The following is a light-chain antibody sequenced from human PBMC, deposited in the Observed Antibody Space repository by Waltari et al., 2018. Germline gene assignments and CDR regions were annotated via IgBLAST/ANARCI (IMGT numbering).Light chain of an antibody. Sequence: EIQMTQSPSSLSASVGDRVTITCQASQDISNYLNCYQQKQGKAPKLLIYDASNLETGVPSRFSGSGSGTDFTFTISSLQPEDIATYYCQQYDNLLMYTFGQGTKLEIK. CDR3: QQYDNLLMYT. J-gene: IGKJ2*01. V-gene: IGKV1-33*01. CDR2: DAS. CDR1: QDISNY.